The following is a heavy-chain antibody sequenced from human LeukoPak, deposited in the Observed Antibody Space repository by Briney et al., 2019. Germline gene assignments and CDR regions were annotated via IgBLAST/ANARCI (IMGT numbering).Heavy chain of an antibody. J-gene: IGHJ6*03. CDR1: GGSISSSSYY. CDR3: ARHAVLTGYYRWENYYYMDV. V-gene: IGHV4-39*01. Sequence: SETLSLTCSVSGGSISSSSYYWGWIRQPPGKGLEWIGSIYYSGSTYYNPSLKSRVTISVDTSKNQFSLKLSSVTAADTAVYYCARHAVLTGYYRWENYYYMDVWGKGTTVTISS. CDR2: IYYSGST. D-gene: IGHD3-9*01.